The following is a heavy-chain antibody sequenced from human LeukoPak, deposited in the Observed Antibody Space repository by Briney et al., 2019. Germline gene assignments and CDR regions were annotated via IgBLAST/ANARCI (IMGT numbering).Heavy chain of an antibody. CDR1: GYTFTGYY. CDR2: INPNSGGT. V-gene: IGHV1-2*02. D-gene: IGHD1-1*01. J-gene: IGHJ3*02. CDR3: AREGGWNDPHAFDI. Sequence: ASVKVSCKASGYTFTGYYMHWVRQAPGQGLEWMGWINPNSGGTNYAQKFQGRVTMTRDTSISTAYMELSRLRSDDTAVYYCAREGGWNDPHAFDIWGQGTMVTVSP.